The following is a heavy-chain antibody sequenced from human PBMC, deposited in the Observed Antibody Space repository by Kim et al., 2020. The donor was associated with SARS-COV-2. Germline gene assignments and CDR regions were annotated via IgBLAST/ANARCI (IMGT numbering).Heavy chain of an antibody. CDR3: TRLEPPLSYYYDSSGYYYVDDAFDI. CDR2: IRSKANSYAT. J-gene: IGHJ3*02. D-gene: IGHD3-22*01. V-gene: IGHV3-73*01. CDR1: GFTFSGSA. Sequence: GGSLRLSCAASGFTFSGSAMHWVRQASGKGLEWVGRIRSKANSYATAYAASVKGRFTISRDDSKNTAYLQMNSLKTEDTAVYYCTRLEPPLSYYYDSSGYYYVDDAFDIWGQGTMVTVSS.